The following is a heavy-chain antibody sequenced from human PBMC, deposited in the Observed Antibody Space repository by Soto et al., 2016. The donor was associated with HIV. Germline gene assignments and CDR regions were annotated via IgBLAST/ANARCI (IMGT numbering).Heavy chain of an antibody. CDR3: AKVVWGRTMRYMDV. CDR1: GFNVTNYY. J-gene: IGHJ6*03. V-gene: IGHV3-53*02. CDR2: IYSDDTT. Sequence: EVQLVETGGTLIQPGGSLRLSCATSGFNVTNYYMNWVRQAPGKGLEWVSIIYSDDTTYFSDSVKGRFSISRDISKNRLYLLMDALRADDTAIYYCAKVVWGRTMRYMDVVGTKGPRS. D-gene: IGHD3-10*01.